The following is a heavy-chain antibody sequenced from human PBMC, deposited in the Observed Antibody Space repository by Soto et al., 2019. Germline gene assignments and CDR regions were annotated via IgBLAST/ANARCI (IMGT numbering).Heavy chain of an antibody. CDR2: ISGRGDHR. V-gene: IGHV3-23*01. J-gene: IGHJ6*02. CDR1: PITVYNFAA. CDR3: AKDRALENQTPYGMDV. Sequence: EMQLLESGGGLGQPGGSLRLSCVASPITVYNFAAMSWVRQTPERGLEWVSTISGRGDHRYYADSVKGRFTISRDNSKNRLYLQMDGLRVDDTAVYYCAKDRALENQTPYGMDVWGQGPRSPS. D-gene: IGHD2-2*01.